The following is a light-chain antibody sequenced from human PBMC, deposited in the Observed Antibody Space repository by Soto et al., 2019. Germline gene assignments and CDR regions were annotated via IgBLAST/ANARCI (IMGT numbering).Light chain of an antibody. Sequence: DIQMTQSPSSLSASVGDSVTITCRASQGINNYLAWYQQKPGKVPVLLIYSASTLKSGVPSRFSGRGAGTDLTLTISSLQPEDFATYYCQKYDRAPRTFGQGTKVDIK. V-gene: IGKV1-27*01. J-gene: IGKJ1*01. CDR1: QGINNY. CDR2: SAS. CDR3: QKYDRAPRT.